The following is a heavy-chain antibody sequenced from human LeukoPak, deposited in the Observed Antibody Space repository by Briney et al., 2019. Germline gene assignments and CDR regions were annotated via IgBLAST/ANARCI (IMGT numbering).Heavy chain of an antibody. Sequence: GASVKVSCKASGYTFTSYGISWVRQAPGQGLEWMGWISAYNGNTNYAQKLQGRVTMTTDTSTSTVYMELRSLRSDDTAVYYCAREGSRRYFGWLLPLGPSVGYFDYWGQGTLVTVSS. D-gene: IGHD3-9*01. CDR3: AREGSRRYFGWLLPLGPSVGYFDY. J-gene: IGHJ4*02. V-gene: IGHV1-18*01. CDR1: GYTFTSYG. CDR2: ISAYNGNT.